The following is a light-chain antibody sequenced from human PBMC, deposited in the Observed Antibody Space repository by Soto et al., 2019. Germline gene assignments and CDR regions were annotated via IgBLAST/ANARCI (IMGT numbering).Light chain of an antibody. V-gene: IGLV2-14*01. CDR2: EVS. J-gene: IGLJ1*01. CDR1: SSHVGGYNY. CDR3: SSYTSSSTLV. Sequence: QSALTQPASVSGSPGQSITISCTGTSSHVGGYNYVSWYQQHPGKAPKLMIYEVSNRPSGVSNHFSGSKSANTASLTISGLQAEDEADYYCSSYTSSSTLVFGTGTKLTVL.